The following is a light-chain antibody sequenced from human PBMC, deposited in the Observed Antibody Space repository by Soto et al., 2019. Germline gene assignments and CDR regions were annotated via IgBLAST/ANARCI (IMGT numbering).Light chain of an antibody. CDR1: QSVSSNK. CDR2: GAS. CDR3: QQYGSSPRT. J-gene: IGKJ1*01. V-gene: IGKV3-20*01. Sequence: EIVLTQSPGTLSLSPGERATLSCRASQSVSSNKLAWYQQKPGQAPRLLIYGASSRATGIPVRFSGSGSGTEFTLTISSLQSEDFAVYYCQQYGSSPRTFGQGTKVDIK.